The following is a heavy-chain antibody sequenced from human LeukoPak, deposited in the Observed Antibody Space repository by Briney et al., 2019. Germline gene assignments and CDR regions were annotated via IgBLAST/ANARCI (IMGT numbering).Heavy chain of an antibody. CDR3: ARGHTVTKGGVVDY. CDR2: ISAYNGNT. J-gene: IGHJ4*02. Sequence: ASVKVSCKASGGTFSSYAISWVRQAPGQGLEWMGWISAYNGNTNYAQKLQGRVTMTTDTSTSTAYMELRSLRSDDTAVYYCARGHTVTKGGVVDYWGQGTLVTVSS. V-gene: IGHV1-18*01. D-gene: IGHD4-17*01. CDR1: GGTFSSYA.